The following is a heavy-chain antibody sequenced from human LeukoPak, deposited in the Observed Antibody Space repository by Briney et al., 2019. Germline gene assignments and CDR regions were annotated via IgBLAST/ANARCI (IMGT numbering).Heavy chain of an antibody. V-gene: IGHV4-4*09. CDR1: GGSLSGGY. J-gene: IGHJ4*02. CDR3: AKSYFDYSTYYSYYFHL. Sequence: SETLSLTCTVSGGSLSGGYWSWIRQPPGRGLEWIGYVYTSGSTNYNPSLKSRVTISVDTSKSQFALKLSSVTAADTAVYYCAKSYFDYSTYYSYYFHLWGQGALVTVSS. D-gene: IGHD4-11*01. CDR2: VYTSGST.